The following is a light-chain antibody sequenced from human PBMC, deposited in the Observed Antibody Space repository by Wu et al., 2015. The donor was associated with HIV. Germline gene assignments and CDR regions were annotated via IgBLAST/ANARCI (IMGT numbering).Light chain of an antibody. J-gene: IGKJ2*03. CDR3: QQHSSIPFS. V-gene: IGKV1-NL1*01. CDR2: AAS. Sequence: DIQMTQSPSSLSASVGDTVTLTCRASQAIRNSVAWLQQRPGQAPKLLLYAASTLESGIPSRFSGTGYGTDFTLTISGLQPEDFATYYCQQHSSIPFSFGQGTRLDIK. CDR1: QAIRNS.